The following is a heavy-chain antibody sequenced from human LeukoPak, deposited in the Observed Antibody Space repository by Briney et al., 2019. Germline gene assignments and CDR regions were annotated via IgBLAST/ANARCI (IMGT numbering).Heavy chain of an antibody. J-gene: IGHJ4*02. Sequence: PGGSLRLSCAASGFTFSSYGMHWVRQAPGKGLEWVAVIWYDGSNKYYADSVKGRFTISRDNSKNTLYLQMNSLRAEDTAVYYCAKDRNYFDNMCPGNWGQGTLVTVSS. CDR3: AKDRNYFDNMCPGN. D-gene: IGHD3-10*01. V-gene: IGHV3-33*06. CDR1: GFTFSSYG. CDR2: IWYDGSNK.